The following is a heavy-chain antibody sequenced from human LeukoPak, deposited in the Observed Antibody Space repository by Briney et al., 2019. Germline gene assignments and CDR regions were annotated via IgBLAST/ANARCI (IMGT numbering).Heavy chain of an antibody. V-gene: IGHV3-9*01. CDR3: ARGIIMVGGTFDY. J-gene: IGHJ4*02. CDR2: ISWNSDNI. CDR1: GFTFDDYA. D-gene: IGHD3-10*01. Sequence: GRSLRLSCAASGFTFDDYAMHWVRQAPGKGLEWVSGISWNSDNIGYADSVKGRFTISRYNAKNSLYLQMNTLRAEDTALYYCARGIIMVGGTFDYWGQGTLVTVSS.